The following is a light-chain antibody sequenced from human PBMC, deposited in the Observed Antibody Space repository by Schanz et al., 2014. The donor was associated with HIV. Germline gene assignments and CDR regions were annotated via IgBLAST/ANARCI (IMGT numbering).Light chain of an antibody. CDR3: QQYGSSPWT. CDR1: QSVGSN. V-gene: IGKV3-20*01. Sequence: VMTQSPATLSVSPGEGAILSCRASQSVGSNVAWYQQRPGQAPRLLIHGASTRATGIPDRFSGSGSGTDFTLTISRLEPEDFATYYCQQYGSSPWTFGQGTRVDVK. CDR2: GAS. J-gene: IGKJ1*01.